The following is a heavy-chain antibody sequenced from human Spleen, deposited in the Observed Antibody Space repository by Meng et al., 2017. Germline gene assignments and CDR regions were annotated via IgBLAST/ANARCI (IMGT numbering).Heavy chain of an antibody. D-gene: IGHD6-25*01. J-gene: IGHJ4*02. Sequence: QVQLGQSGAGVKKPGASVKVSCKASGYTFTGYYMHWVRQAPGQGLEWMGRINPNSGGTNYAQKFQARVTMTGDTSISTAYMELSGLRSDDTAMYYCARDEDISAAGKLFGDYWGQGTLVTVSS. CDR1: GYTFTGYY. CDR2: INPNSGGT. V-gene: IGHV1-2*06. CDR3: ARDEDISAAGKLFGDY.